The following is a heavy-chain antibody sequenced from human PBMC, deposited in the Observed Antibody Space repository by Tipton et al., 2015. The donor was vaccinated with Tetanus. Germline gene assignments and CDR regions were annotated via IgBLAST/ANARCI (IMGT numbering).Heavy chain of an antibody. CDR3: ARRSVSARFDD. Sequence: TLSLTCTVSGVSISSGDYCWSWIRQPPGKGLEWIGYIYYSGNSYYNPSLKSRLTISVDTSKNQFSLKLNSVTAADTAVYYCARRSVSARFDDWGQGTLVTVSS. D-gene: IGHD6-6*01. J-gene: IGHJ4*02. CDR1: GVSISSGDYC. V-gene: IGHV4-31*03. CDR2: IYYSGNS.